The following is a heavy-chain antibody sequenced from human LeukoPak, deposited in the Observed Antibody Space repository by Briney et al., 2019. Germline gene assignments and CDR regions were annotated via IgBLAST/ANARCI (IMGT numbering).Heavy chain of an antibody. CDR2: IYYSGNT. D-gene: IGHD3-3*01. V-gene: IGHV4-59*01. CDR1: GASIRSYY. J-gene: IGHJ6*02. CDR3: ARDQADFWSGYSYYGMDV. Sequence: SETLSLTCTVSGASIRSYYWSWIRQPPGKGLEWIGDIYYSGNTNYNPSLKSRVTISVDTSKNQFSLKLSSVTAADTAVYYCARDQADFWSGYSYYGMDVWGQGTTVTVSS.